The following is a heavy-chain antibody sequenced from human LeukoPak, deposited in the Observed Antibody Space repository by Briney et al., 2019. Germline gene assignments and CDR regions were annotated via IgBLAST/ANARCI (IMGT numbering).Heavy chain of an antibody. CDR3: ARAPFLDFWSGFSFDY. CDR1: GYTFTSYY. D-gene: IGHD3-3*01. V-gene: IGHV1-46*01. CDR2: INPNGGST. J-gene: IGHJ4*02. Sequence: GASVKVSCKASGYTFTSYYMHWVRQAPGQGLEWMGIINPNGGSTTYTQKFQGRVTMTRDTSTSTVYMELSSLRSEDTAAYYCARAPFLDFWSGFSFDYWGQGTLVTVSS.